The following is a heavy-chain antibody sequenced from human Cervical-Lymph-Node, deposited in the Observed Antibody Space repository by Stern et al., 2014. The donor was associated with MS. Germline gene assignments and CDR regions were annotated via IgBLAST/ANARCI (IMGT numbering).Heavy chain of an antibody. CDR1: GASVNAGGYY. CDR2: IYSGGTT. V-gene: IGHV4-31*03. J-gene: IGHJ4*02. Sequence: QVQLQESGPRLVKPSQTLSLTCTVSGASVNAGGYYWNWLRQYPGRGLEWLGYIYSGGTTNYNPSLKSRISISFDTSKNQFSLYLTSVTDADTAVYYCARDASLFGDHDYWGQGTLVVVSS. CDR3: ARDASLFGDHDY. D-gene: IGHD3-16*01.